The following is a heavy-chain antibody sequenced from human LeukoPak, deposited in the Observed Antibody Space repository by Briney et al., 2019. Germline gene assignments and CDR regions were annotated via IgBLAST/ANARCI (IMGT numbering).Heavy chain of an antibody. D-gene: IGHD2-2*01. CDR3: ARTLGPAALGNWFDP. Sequence: SETLSLTCTVSGGSISGSSYYWGWIRQPPGKGLEWIGSIYYSGSTYYNPSLKSRVTISVDTSKNQFSLKLSSVTAADTAVYYCARTLGPAALGNWFDPWGQGTLVTVSS. V-gene: IGHV4-39*01. J-gene: IGHJ5*02. CDR2: IYYSGST. CDR1: GGSISGSSYY.